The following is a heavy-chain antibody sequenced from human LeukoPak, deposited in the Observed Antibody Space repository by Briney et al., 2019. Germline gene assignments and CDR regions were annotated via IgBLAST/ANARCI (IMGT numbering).Heavy chain of an antibody. CDR3: AKSSSGYDIRYYYYYYMDV. CDR1: GFTFSSYA. J-gene: IGHJ6*03. D-gene: IGHD5-12*01. V-gene: IGHV3-23*01. Sequence: GGSLRLSCAASGFTFSSYAMSWVRQAPGKGLEWVSAISGSGGSTYYADSVKGRFTISRDNSKNTLYLQMNSLRAEDTAVYYCAKSSSGYDIRYYYYYYMDVWGKGTTVTVSS. CDR2: ISGSGGST.